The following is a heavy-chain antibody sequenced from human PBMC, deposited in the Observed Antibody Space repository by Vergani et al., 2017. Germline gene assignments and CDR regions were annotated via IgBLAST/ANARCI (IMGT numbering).Heavy chain of an antibody. CDR3: AKDPAYDPPGYCSGGSCSYDAFDI. CDR1: GFTFSSYA. V-gene: IGHV3-23*01. Sequence: EVQLLESGGGLVQPGGSLRLSCAASGFTFSSYAMSWVRQAPGKGLEWVSAISGSGGSTYYADSVKGRFTISRDNSKNTLYLQMNSLRAEDTAVYYCAKDPAYDPPGYCSGGSCSYDAFDIWGQGTMVTVSS. CDR2: ISGSGGST. J-gene: IGHJ3*02. D-gene: IGHD2-15*01.